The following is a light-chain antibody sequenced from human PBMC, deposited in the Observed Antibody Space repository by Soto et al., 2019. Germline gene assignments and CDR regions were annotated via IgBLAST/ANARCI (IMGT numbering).Light chain of an antibody. CDR2: DVN. CDR1: SSDVGGYNY. J-gene: IGLJ1*01. CDR3: SSYTSSSTPV. Sequence: QSALTQPASVSGSPEQSITISCTGTSSDVGGYNYVSWYQQHPGKAPKLMIFDVNNRPSGVSNRFSGSKSGNTASLTISGLQAEDEADYYCSSYTSSSTPVFGTGTQLTVL. V-gene: IGLV2-14*03.